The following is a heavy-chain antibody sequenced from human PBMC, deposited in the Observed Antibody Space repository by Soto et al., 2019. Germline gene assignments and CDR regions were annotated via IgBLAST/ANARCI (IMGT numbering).Heavy chain of an antibody. CDR3: AHRNGYSYGLIGNWFDP. J-gene: IGHJ5*02. Sequence: SGPTLVNPTQTLTLTCTFSGFSLSTSRVGVGWLRQPPGKALEWLALIYWDDDKRYSPSLKNRLSITKDTSKNQVVLTMTNMDPVDTATYYCAHRNGYSYGLIGNWFDPWGQGVLVTVSS. CDR1: GFSLSTSRVG. V-gene: IGHV2-5*02. D-gene: IGHD5-18*01. CDR2: IYWDDDK.